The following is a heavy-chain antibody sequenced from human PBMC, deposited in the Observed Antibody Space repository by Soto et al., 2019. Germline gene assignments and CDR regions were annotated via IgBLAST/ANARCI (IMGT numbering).Heavy chain of an antibody. J-gene: IGHJ3*01. V-gene: IGHV3-30*18. CDR2: ISHDGNSH. D-gene: IGHD3-16*02. CDR3: VKAKERSHQYLAVVITAFDF. CDR1: GFSFSNYG. Sequence: GGSLRLSCEGSGFSFSNYGIHWVRQAPGKGLEWVAVISHDGNSHHLADSVRGRFTISRDNSKNTVFLHMTSLRREDSAVYHCVKAKERSHQYLAVVITAFDFWGQGTMVTVSS.